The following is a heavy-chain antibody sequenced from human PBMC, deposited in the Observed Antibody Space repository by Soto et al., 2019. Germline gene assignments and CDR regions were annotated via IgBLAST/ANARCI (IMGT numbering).Heavy chain of an antibody. V-gene: IGHV1-8*01. Sequence: ASVKVSCKASGYTFTSYDINWVGQAPGQRLEGMGWIKPNSGNTGFSQKFQGRGTMNRNTSINTAYIELSSLRSEDTAVYYCARETVSWFDPWGQGTLVTVSS. J-gene: IGHJ5*02. CDR2: IKPNSGNT. D-gene: IGHD3-16*01. CDR1: GYTFTSYD. CDR3: ARETVSWFDP.